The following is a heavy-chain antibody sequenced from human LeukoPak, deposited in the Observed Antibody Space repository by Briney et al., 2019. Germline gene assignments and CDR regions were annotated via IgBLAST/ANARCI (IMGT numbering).Heavy chain of an antibody. J-gene: IGHJ3*02. Sequence: ASVRVSCKASGYTITSYGISWVRQAPGQGLEWMGWISAYNGNTNYAQKLQGRVTMTTDTSTSTAYMELRSLRSDDTAVYYCARESGSSWYRDAFDIWGQGTMVTVSS. CDR3: ARESGSSWYRDAFDI. D-gene: IGHD6-13*01. CDR2: ISAYNGNT. CDR1: GYTITSYG. V-gene: IGHV1-18*04.